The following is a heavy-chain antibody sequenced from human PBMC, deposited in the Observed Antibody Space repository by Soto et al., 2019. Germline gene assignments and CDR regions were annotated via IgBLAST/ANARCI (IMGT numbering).Heavy chain of an antibody. J-gene: IGHJ4*02. CDR1: GGSFSVYS. CDR3: ARDRHSYGYVSFDY. V-gene: IGHV4-34*01. D-gene: IGHD5-18*01. Sequence: PSETLSLTCAVYGGSFSVYSWSWIRQPPGKGLEWIGDINHSGMTHYNPSLESRVSMSVDSSKNQFSLKLNSVTAADTAVYYCARDRHSYGYVSFDYWGQGTLVTVSS. CDR2: INHSGMT.